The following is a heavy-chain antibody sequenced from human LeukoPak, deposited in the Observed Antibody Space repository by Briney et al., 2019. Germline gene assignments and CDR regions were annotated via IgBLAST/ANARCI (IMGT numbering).Heavy chain of an antibody. V-gene: IGHV4-39*01. Sequence: SETLSLTCTVSGGSISSSSYYLGWIRQPPGKGLEWIGSVYYSLNTHYNPSLKSRVTISVDTSKNQFSLKLSSVSAADTAVYYCARHGVSSYGSSFDYWGQGTLVTVSS. D-gene: IGHD5-18*01. CDR3: ARHGVSSYGSSFDY. J-gene: IGHJ4*02. CDR2: VYYSLNT. CDR1: GGSISSSSYY.